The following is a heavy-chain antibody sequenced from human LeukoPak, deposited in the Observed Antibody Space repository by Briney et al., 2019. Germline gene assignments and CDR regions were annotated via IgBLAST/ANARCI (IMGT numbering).Heavy chain of an antibody. Sequence: GESLRISCKGSGYSFTSYWIGWVRQMPGKGLEWMGIIYPGDSDTRYSPSFQGQVTISADKSISTAYLQWSSLKASDTAMYYCARLNDYGDYNMALADSHYYYYYGMDVWGQGTTVTVSS. D-gene: IGHD4-17*01. CDR1: GYSFTSYW. CDR3: ARLNDYGDYNMALADSHYYYYYGMDV. V-gene: IGHV5-51*01. CDR2: IYPGDSDT. J-gene: IGHJ6*02.